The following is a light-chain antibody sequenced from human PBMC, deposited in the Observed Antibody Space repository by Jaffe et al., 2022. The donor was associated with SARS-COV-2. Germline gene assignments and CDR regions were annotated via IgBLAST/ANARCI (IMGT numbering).Light chain of an antibody. V-gene: IGKV3-20*01. Sequence: EIVLTQSPDTLSLSPGQRATLSCRASQTISGNLGSSYLAWYQQKPGQAPRLLISGASSRAAGIPDRFSGSGSGTDFTLTISRLEPEDFAVYYCQQYVTSPEVSFGPGTKVDMK. CDR2: GAS. J-gene: IGKJ3*01. CDR3: QQYVTSPEVS. CDR1: QTISGNLGSSY.